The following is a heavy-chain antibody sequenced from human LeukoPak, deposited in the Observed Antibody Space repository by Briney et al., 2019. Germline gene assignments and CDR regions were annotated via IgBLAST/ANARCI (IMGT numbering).Heavy chain of an antibody. CDR3: ARVPRYFDWLSPDSPTYYMDV. Sequence: ASVKVSCKASGYTFTSYDINWVRQATGQGLEWMGWMNPNSGNTGYAQKFQGRVTITRNTSISTAYMELSSLRSEGTAVYYCARVPRYFDWLSPDSPTYYMDVWGKGTTVTVSS. J-gene: IGHJ6*03. CDR2: MNPNSGNT. V-gene: IGHV1-8*03. CDR1: GYTFTSYD. D-gene: IGHD3-9*01.